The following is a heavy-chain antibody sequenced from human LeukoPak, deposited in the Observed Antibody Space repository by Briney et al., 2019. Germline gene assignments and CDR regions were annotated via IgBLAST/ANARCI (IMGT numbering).Heavy chain of an antibody. V-gene: IGHV3-7*01. Sequence: GGSLRLSCAASGFSFSTYWMSWVRQAPGKGLEWVANIKQDGNEKYYVDPVKGRFTISRDNAKNSLYMQMNSLRAEDTAVYYCARDLNMYDFWSGYYTDWGQGILVTVSS. J-gene: IGHJ4*02. CDR3: ARDLNMYDFWSGYYTD. D-gene: IGHD3-3*01. CDR2: IKQDGNEK. CDR1: GFSFSTYW.